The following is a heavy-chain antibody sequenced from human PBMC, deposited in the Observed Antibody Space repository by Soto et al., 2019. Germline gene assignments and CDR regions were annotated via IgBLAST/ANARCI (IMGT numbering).Heavy chain of an antibody. D-gene: IGHD3-3*01. CDR3: ARTSGTERPAPLQRREKSRAPGGWFDP. Sequence: PGESLKISCKGSGYSFTSYWIGWVRQMPGKGLEWMGIIYSGDSDTRYSPSFQGQVTVSADKSISTAYLQWSSLKASDTAMYYFARTSGTERPAPLQRREKSRAPGGWFDPWGQGTLVTVSS. CDR2: IYSGDSDT. J-gene: IGHJ5*02. V-gene: IGHV5-51*01. CDR1: GYSFTSYW.